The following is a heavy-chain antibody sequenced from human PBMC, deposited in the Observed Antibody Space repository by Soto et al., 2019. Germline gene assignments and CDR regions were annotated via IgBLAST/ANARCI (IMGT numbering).Heavy chain of an antibody. D-gene: IGHD5-12*01. V-gene: IGHV1-69*06. CDR3: ARSRGDIVAPSNWFDP. J-gene: IGHJ5*02. CDR2: IIPTFGTA. CDR1: GGTFSSYA. Sequence: SVKVSCKASGGTFSSYAISWVRQAPGQGLEWMGGIIPTFGTANYAQKFQGRVTITADKSTSTAYMELSSLRSEDTAVYYCARSRGDIVAPSNWFDPWGQGTLVTVSS.